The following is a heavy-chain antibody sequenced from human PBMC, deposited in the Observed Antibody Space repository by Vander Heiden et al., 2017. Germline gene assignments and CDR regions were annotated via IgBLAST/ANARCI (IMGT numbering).Heavy chain of an antibody. V-gene: IGHV5-10-1*03. Sequence: EVQLVQSGAEVQKPGESLRISCKGSGYSFTSYWIGWVPQLPGKGLEWMGRIVPSDSYTNYSPSFQGHVTISADKSISTAYLQGSSLKASETAMYYCARRGHTVVAGTRYYWYFDLWGRGTLVTVSS. D-gene: IGHD6-19*01. CDR2: IVPSDSYT. J-gene: IGHJ2*01. CDR1: GYSFTSYW. CDR3: ARRGHTVVAGTRYYWYFDL.